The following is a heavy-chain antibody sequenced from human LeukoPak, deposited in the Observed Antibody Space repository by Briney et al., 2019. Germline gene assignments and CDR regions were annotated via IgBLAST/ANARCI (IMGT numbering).Heavy chain of an antibody. V-gene: IGHV4-59*01. CDR2: LYYSGST. CDR1: GGSISSYY. Sequence: SEPLSLTCTGSGGSISSYYWSWIRQPPGKGLEWVGYLYYSGSTNYNHSLKSRVTISVDTSKNQFSLKLSSVTAADTAVYYCARSTYYDFWCGYSFWFDPWGQGTLVTVSS. J-gene: IGHJ5*02. D-gene: IGHD3-3*01. CDR3: ARSTYYDFWCGYSFWFDP.